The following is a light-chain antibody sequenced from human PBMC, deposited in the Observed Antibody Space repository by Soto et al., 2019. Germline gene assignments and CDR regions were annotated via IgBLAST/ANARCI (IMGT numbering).Light chain of an antibody. J-gene: IGLJ3*02. CDR3: GTWDSSLGAGV. CDR2: DNN. Sequence: QSVLTQPPSVSAAPGQKVTISCSGSSSNIGNNPVCWYQQLPGTVPKLLIYDNNKRPSGIPDRFSGSRSGTSATLGITGLQTGDEADYYCGTWDSSLGAGVFGGGTKLT. V-gene: IGLV1-51*01. CDR1: SSNIGNNP.